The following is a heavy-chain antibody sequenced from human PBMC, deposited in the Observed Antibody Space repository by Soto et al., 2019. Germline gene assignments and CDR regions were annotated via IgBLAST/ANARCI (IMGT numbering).Heavy chain of an antibody. V-gene: IGHV3-30-3*01. CDR2: ISYDGSNK. CDR1: GFTFSSYA. J-gene: IGHJ6*02. CDR3: ARASIPGDYYGMDV. Sequence: QVQLVESGGGVVQPGRSLRLSCAASGFTFSSYAMHWVRQAPGKGLEWVAVISYDGSNKYHADSVKGRFTISRDNSKNTPYLQMNSLRAEDTAVYYCARASIPGDYYGMDVWGQGATVTVSS. D-gene: IGHD2-2*02.